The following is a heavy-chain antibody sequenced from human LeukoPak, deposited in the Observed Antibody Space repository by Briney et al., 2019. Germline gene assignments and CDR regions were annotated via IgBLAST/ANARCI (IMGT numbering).Heavy chain of an antibody. D-gene: IGHD2-2*01. J-gene: IGHJ6*03. CDR3: ARDGADIVVVPAAIAYYMDV. CDR1: GFTFSSYA. Sequence: GGSLRLSCAAPGFTFSSYAMHWVRQAPGKGLEYVSAISSIGGSTYYANCVKSRFNISRDNSKNTLYLHMGSLRAEDMAVYYCARDGADIVVVPAAIAYYMDVWGKGTTVTVSS. V-gene: IGHV3-64*01. CDR2: ISSIGGST.